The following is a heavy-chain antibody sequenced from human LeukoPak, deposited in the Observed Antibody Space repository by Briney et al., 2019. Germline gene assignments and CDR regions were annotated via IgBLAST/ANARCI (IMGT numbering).Heavy chain of an antibody. V-gene: IGHV4-39*01. CDR3: ARHGMSYCSSTSCYLNPYYYYGMDV. Sequence: PSETLSLTCTVSGGSISSSSYYWGWIRQPPGKGLEWIGSIYYSGSTYYNPSLKSRVTISVDTSKNQFSLKLSSVTAADTAVYYCARHGMSYCSSTSCYLNPYYYYGMDVWGQGTTVTVSS. CDR1: GGSISSSSYY. D-gene: IGHD2-2*01. CDR2: IYYSGST. J-gene: IGHJ6*02.